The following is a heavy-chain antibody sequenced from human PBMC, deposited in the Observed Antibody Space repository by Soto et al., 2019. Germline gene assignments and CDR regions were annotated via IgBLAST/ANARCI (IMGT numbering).Heavy chain of an antibody. CDR1: GYTFTKYY. D-gene: IGHD3-16*01. CDR2: INPSDGST. CDR3: ARVGGDLWRYPWFDP. Sequence: ASVKVSCKASGYTFTKYYVHWVRQAPGQGFEWMGMINPSDGSTYYTQRFEGRATWTRDASTSTVYLELSSLRSEDTAVYYCARVGGDLWRYPWFDPWGQGTLVTVSS. J-gene: IGHJ5*02. V-gene: IGHV1-46*01.